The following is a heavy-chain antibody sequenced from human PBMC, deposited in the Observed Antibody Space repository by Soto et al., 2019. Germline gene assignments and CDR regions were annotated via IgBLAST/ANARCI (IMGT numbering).Heavy chain of an antibody. CDR2: ISGSGGST. CDR3: ANLRASGSYDERYYYGMDV. CDR1: GFTFSSSA. J-gene: IGHJ6*02. V-gene: IGHV3-23*01. Sequence: GGSLRLSRAASGFTFSSSAMSWVRQAPGKGLEWVSAISGSGGSTYYADSVKGRFTISRDNSKNTLYLQMNSLRAEDTAVYYCANLRASGSYDERYYYGMDVWGQGTTVTVSS. D-gene: IGHD1-26*01.